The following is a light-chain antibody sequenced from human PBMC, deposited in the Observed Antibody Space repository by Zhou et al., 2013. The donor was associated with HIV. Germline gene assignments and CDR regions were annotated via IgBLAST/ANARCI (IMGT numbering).Light chain of an antibody. Sequence: AIQMTQSPSSLSASVGDRVTITCRTSQGIRNDLGWYQQKPGKAPKLLISSLQSGVPSRFNVSGSDTDFTLTISSLQPEDSATYYCLQNYNYPPSFGPGTKVDIK. CDR1: QGIRND. CDR3: LQNYNYPPS. CDR2: S. V-gene: IGKV1-6*01. J-gene: IGKJ3*01.